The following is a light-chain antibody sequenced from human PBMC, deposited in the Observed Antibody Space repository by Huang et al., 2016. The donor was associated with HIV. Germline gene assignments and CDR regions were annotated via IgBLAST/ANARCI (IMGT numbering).Light chain of an antibody. J-gene: IGKJ1*01. CDR1: QSVSSSY. CDR2: GAA. Sequence: EIVLTQSPGTLFLSPGERATLSCRASQSVSSSYLAWYQQQPGQAPRLVIHGAASRATGIPDRFSGSGSGTDFTLTISRREPEDFAVYYCQQYGTSPQTFGQGTKVEIK. CDR3: QQYGTSPQT. V-gene: IGKV3-20*01.